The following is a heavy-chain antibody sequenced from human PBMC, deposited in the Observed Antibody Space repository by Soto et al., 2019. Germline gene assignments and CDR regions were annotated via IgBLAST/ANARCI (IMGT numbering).Heavy chain of an antibody. Sequence: EVQLVESGGGLVQPGESLRLSCAASGFTFSNYWMHWVRQAPGKGLLWVSRIDSDGSRITYADFVKGRFTISRDNAKNTVYLHMNSLTAEDTAGYYCVRTSLVVAVATREDFWGQGTLVTVSS. V-gene: IGHV3-74*01. J-gene: IGHJ4*02. CDR3: VRTSLVVAVATREDF. CDR2: IDSDGSRI. CDR1: GFTFSNYW. D-gene: IGHD2-15*01.